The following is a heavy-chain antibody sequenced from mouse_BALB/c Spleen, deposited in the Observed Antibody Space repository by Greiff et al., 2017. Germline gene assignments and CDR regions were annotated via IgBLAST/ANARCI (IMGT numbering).Heavy chain of an antibody. D-gene: IGHD1-1*01. CDR1: GYTFTSYT. CDR3: AREATDYFDY. Sequence: VQLQQSAAELARPGASVKMSCKASGYTFTSYTMHWVKQRPGQGLEWIGYINPSSGYTEYNQKFKDKTTLTADKSSSTAYMQLSSLTSEDSAVYYCAREATDYFDYWGQGTTLTVSS. J-gene: IGHJ2*01. V-gene: IGHV1-4*02. CDR2: INPSSGYT.